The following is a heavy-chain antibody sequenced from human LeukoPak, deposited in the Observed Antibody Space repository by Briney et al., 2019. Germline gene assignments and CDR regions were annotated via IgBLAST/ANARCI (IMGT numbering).Heavy chain of an antibody. CDR3: AKPRGLTIVGAHFDY. D-gene: IGHD1-26*01. J-gene: IGHJ4*02. CDR2: TSAGDST. Sequence: GSLRLSCAASAFTFNSYAMSWVRQAPGKGLEWVSTTSAGDSTYYPDSVKGRFIISRDNSKNTLYLQMNSLRAEDTALYYCAKPRGLTIVGAHFDYWGQGTLVTVSS. V-gene: IGHV3-23*01. CDR1: AFTFNSYA.